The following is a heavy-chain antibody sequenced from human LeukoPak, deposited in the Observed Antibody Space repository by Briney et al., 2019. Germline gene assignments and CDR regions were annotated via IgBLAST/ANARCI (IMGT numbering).Heavy chain of an antibody. D-gene: IGHD5-24*01. CDR2: IYYSGST. V-gene: IGHV4-59*01. CDR1: GGSISSYY. J-gene: IGHJ5*02. CDR3: ARVEMATGLGWFDP. Sequence: PSETLSLTCTVSGGSISSYYWSWIRQPPGKGLEWIGYIYYSGSTNYNPSLKSRVTISVDTSKNQFSLKLSSVTAADTAVYYCARVEMATGLGWFDPWGQGPLVTVSS.